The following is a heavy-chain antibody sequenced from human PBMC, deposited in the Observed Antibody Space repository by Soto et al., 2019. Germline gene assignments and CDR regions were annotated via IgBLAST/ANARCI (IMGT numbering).Heavy chain of an antibody. Sequence: SETLSLTCAVYGGSFSGYYWSWIRQPPGKGLEWIGEIDHSGSTNYNPSLKSRVTISVDTSKNQFSLKLSSVTAADTAVYYCARGPPLRYFDWLIYYYGMDVWGQGTTVTVSS. CDR3: ARGPPLRYFDWLIYYYGMDV. CDR2: IDHSGST. J-gene: IGHJ6*02. D-gene: IGHD3-9*01. V-gene: IGHV4-34*01. CDR1: GGSFSGYY.